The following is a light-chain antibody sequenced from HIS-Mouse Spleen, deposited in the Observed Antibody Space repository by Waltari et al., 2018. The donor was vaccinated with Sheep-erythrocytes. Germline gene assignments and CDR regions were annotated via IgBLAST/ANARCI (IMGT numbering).Light chain of an antibody. V-gene: IGLV3-21*02. J-gene: IGLJ1*01. CDR3: QVWDSSSDHPYV. Sequence: SYVLTQPPSVSVAPGQTARITCWGNNIGRKSVHWYQQKPGQAPVLVVYDVSDRPSGIPGRFSGSNSGNTATLTIGRVEAGDEADYYCQVWDSSSDHPYVFGTGTKVTVL. CDR2: DVS. CDR1: NIGRKS.